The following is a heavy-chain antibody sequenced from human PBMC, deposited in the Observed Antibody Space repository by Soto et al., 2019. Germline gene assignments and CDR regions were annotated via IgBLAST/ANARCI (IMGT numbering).Heavy chain of an antibody. V-gene: IGHV4-31*03. J-gene: IGHJ6*03. D-gene: IGHD3-10*01. CDR2: IYYSGST. CDR1: GGSISSGGYY. Sequence: QVQLQESGPGLVKPSQTLSLTCTVSGGSISSGGYYWSWIRQHPGKGLEWIGYIYYSGSTYYNPSLQSRVTISVNTSKNQLPLKLSSVTAADTAVYYCATADLYYYGSGIPYYYYMDVWGKGTTVTVAS. CDR3: ATADLYYYGSGIPYYYYMDV.